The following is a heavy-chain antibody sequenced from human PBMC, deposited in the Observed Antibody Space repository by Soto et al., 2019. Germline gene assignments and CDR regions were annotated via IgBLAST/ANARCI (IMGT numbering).Heavy chain of an antibody. J-gene: IGHJ4*02. D-gene: IGHD5-18*01. CDR3: ARVLYRNVIHA. V-gene: IGHV1-2*02. CDR1: GYIFSDYY. CDR2: IDPRNGGT. Sequence: QVQLVQSGSDVKKPGASFTVSCKASGYIFSDYYIHWVRQAPGQGLEWMGWIDPRNGGTKYAQKFQDRLTMTTDTSTSTAFLEQRRLRLDDTAVFFCARVLYRNVIHAWGQGTLVTVSS.